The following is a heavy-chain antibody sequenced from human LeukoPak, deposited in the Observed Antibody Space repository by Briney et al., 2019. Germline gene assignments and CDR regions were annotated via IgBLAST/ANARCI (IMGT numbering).Heavy chain of an antibody. Sequence: PGGSLRLSCAASGFTFSSYWMHWVRQAPGKGLVWVSRIKSDGSRRSYADSVKGRFTISRDNSKNTLYLQMNSLRAEDTAVYYCARDAGFLEWLLPLDYWGQGTLVTVSS. CDR2: IKSDGSRR. CDR1: GFTFSSYW. V-gene: IGHV3-74*01. D-gene: IGHD3-3*01. CDR3: ARDAGFLEWLLPLDY. J-gene: IGHJ4*02.